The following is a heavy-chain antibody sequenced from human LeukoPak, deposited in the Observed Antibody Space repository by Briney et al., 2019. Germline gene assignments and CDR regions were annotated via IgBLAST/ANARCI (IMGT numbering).Heavy chain of an antibody. CDR3: ARDPSTVTTLYNWFDP. CDR1: GGTFSSYA. CDR2: IIPIFGTA. V-gene: IGHV1-69*06. D-gene: IGHD4-17*01. Sequence: ASVKVSCKASGGTFSSYAISWVRQAPGQGLEWMGGIIPIFGTANYAQKFQGRVTITADKSTSTAYMELSSLRSDDTAVYYCARDPSTVTTLYNWFDPWGQGTLVTVSS. J-gene: IGHJ5*02.